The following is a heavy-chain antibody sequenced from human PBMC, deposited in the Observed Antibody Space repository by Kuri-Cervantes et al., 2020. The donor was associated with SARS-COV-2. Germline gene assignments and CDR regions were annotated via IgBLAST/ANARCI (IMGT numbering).Heavy chain of an antibody. J-gene: IGHJ3*02. CDR2: IITIFGRA. Sequence: SVKVSCKASGGTFSSYAISWVRQAPGQGLEWMGRIITIFGRANYAQKFQGRVTITADKSTSTAYMELSSLRSEDTAVYYCARRVVVTAILDDAFDIWGQGTMVTVSS. D-gene: IGHD2-21*02. CDR3: ARRVVVTAILDDAFDI. V-gene: IGHV1-69*04. CDR1: GGTFSSYA.